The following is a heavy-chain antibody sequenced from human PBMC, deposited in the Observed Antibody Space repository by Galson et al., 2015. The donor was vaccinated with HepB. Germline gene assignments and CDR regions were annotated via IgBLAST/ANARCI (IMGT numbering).Heavy chain of an antibody. Sequence: SLRLSCAASGFTFSSYSMNWVRQAPGKGLEWVSYISSSSGTIYYADSVKGRFTISRDNAKNSLYLQMNSLRAEDTAVYYCASGIAVAGFDAFDIWGQGTMVTVSS. CDR3: ASGIAVAGFDAFDI. CDR1: GFTFSSYS. CDR2: ISSSSGTI. V-gene: IGHV3-48*04. D-gene: IGHD6-19*01. J-gene: IGHJ3*02.